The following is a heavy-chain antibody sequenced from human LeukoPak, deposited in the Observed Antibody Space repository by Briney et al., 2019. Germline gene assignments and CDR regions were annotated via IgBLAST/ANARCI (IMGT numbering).Heavy chain of an antibody. D-gene: IGHD2-15*01. V-gene: IGHV3-33*06. CDR1: GFTFSSYG. CDR2: IWYDGSNK. CDR3: ANIGRHDY. J-gene: IGHJ4*02. Sequence: GGSLRLSCAASGFTFSSYGVHWVRQAPGKGREWVAVIWYDGSNKYYADSVKGRFTISRDNSKNTLYLQMNSLRAEDTAVYYCANIGRHDYWGQGTLVTVSS.